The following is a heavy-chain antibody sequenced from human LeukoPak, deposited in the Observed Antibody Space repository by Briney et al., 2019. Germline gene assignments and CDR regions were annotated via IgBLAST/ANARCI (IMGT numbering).Heavy chain of an antibody. D-gene: IGHD3-10*01. CDR2: ISYDGSNK. CDR3: ARKTSGSPLFDY. CDR1: GFTFSSYA. Sequence: PGGSLRLSCAASGFTFSSYAMHWVRQAPGKGLEWVAVISYDGSNKYYADSVKGRFTISRDNSKNTLYLQMNSLRAEDTAVYYCARKTSGSPLFDYWGQGTLVTVSS. V-gene: IGHV3-30-3*01. J-gene: IGHJ4*02.